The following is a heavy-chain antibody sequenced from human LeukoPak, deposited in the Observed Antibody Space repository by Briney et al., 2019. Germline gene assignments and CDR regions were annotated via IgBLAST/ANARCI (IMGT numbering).Heavy chain of an antibody. CDR3: ARSPIFGVVI. Sequence: GGSLRLSCAASGFTFSSYEMNWVRQAPGKGLEWVSYISSSGSTIYYADSVKGRFTISRDNAKNSLYLQMNSLRAEDTAVYYCARSPIFGVVIWGQGTMVTVS. J-gene: IGHJ3*02. CDR1: GFTFSSYE. CDR2: ISSSGSTI. V-gene: IGHV3-48*03. D-gene: IGHD3-3*01.